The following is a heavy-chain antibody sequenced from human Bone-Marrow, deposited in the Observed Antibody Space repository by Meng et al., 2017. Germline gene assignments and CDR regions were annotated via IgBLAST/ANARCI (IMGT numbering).Heavy chain of an antibody. Sequence: SETLSLTCAVYGGSFSGYYWGWIRQPPGKGLEWIGSIYHSGSTYYNPSLKSRVTISVDTSKNQFSLKLSSVTAADTAVYYRARFKRGYSGYDWPSGYFDYWGQGTLVTVSS. J-gene: IGHJ4*02. CDR1: GGSFSGYY. CDR3: ARFKRGYSGYDWPSGYFDY. V-gene: IGHV4-38-2*01. D-gene: IGHD5-12*01. CDR2: IYHSGST.